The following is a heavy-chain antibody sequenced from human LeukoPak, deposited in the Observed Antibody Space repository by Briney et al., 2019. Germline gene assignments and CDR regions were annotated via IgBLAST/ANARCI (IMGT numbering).Heavy chain of an antibody. J-gene: IGHJ4*02. D-gene: IGHD3-10*01. CDR2: INHSGST. Sequence: SETLSLTCAVYGGSFSGYYWSWIRQPPGKGLEWIGEINHSGSTNYNPSLKSRVTISVDTSKNQFSLKLSSVTAADTAVYYCARRSSKGEFDYWGQGTLVTVSS. V-gene: IGHV4-34*01. CDR3: ARRSSKGEFDY. CDR1: GGSFSGYY.